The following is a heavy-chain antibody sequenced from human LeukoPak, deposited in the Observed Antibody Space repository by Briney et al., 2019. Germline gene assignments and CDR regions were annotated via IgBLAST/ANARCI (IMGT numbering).Heavy chain of an antibody. J-gene: IGHJ4*02. V-gene: IGHV3-30-3*01. Sequence: PGGSLRLSCAASGFTFSSYAMHWVRQAPGKGLEWVAVISYDGSNKYYADSVKGRFTISRDNSKNTLYLQMNSLRAEDTAVYYCAGELSFDYWGQGTLVTVSS. CDR2: ISYDGSNK. CDR1: GFTFSSYA. D-gene: IGHD3-16*02. CDR3: AGELSFDY.